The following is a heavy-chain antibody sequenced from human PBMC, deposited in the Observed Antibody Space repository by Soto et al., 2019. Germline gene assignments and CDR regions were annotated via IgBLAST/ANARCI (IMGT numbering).Heavy chain of an antibody. CDR2: IYSGGST. CDR3: ARDLESPLEENYYDSSGYSN. V-gene: IGHV3-53*01. Sequence: GSLRLSCAASGFTVSSNYMSWVRQAPGKGLEWVSVIYSGGSTYYADSVKGRFTISRDNSKNTLYLQMNSLRAEDTAVYYCARDLESPLEENYYDSSGYSNWGQGT. CDR1: GFTVSSNY. D-gene: IGHD3-22*01. J-gene: IGHJ4*02.